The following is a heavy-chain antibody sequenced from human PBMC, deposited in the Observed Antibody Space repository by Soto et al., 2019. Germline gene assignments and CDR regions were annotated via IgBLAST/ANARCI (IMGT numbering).Heavy chain of an antibody. V-gene: IGHV1-2*04. CDR1: GYTFTGYY. CDR3: ARGPIVATKGYYYYYMDV. J-gene: IGHJ6*03. Sequence: ASVKVSCKASGYTFTGYYMHWVRQAPGQGLEWMGWINPNSGGTNYAQKFQGWVTMTRDTSISTAYMELSRLGSDDTAVYYCARGPIVATKGYYYYYMDVWGKGTTVTVSS. CDR2: INPNSGGT. D-gene: IGHD5-12*01.